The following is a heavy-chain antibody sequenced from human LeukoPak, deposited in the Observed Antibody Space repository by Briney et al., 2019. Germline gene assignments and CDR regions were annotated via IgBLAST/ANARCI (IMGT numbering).Heavy chain of an antibody. D-gene: IGHD3-22*01. J-gene: IGHJ3*02. CDR3: ARGGPAPHRITLIVVASSTDALDI. CDR1: GYTFTSYG. CDR2: ISAYNGDT. Sequence: ASVKVSCKASGYTFTSYGISWVRQAPGQGLEWMGWISAYNGDTNYAQKLQGRVTITTDTSTSTAYMELRSLRSDDTAVYYCARGGPAPHRITLIVVASSTDALDIWGQGTMVTVSS. V-gene: IGHV1-18*01.